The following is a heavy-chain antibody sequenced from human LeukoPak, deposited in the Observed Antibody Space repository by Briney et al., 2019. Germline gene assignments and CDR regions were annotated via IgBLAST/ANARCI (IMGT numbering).Heavy chain of an antibody. D-gene: IGHD4-17*01. Sequence: GASVKVSCTASVYTFTGYYMHWVRQAPGQGLEWMGWINPNSGGTNYAQRFQGRVTMTRDTSISTAYMDLSRLRSDDTAVYYCARADTVSFDYWGQGTLVTVSS. J-gene: IGHJ4*02. CDR2: INPNSGGT. V-gene: IGHV1-2*02. CDR3: ARADTVSFDY. CDR1: VYTFTGYY.